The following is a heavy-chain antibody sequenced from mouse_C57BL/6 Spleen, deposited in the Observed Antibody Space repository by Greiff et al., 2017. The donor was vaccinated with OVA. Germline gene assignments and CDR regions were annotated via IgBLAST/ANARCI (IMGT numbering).Heavy chain of an antibody. CDR1: GFTFSSYA. D-gene: IGHD2-4*01. Sequence: EVKVVESGGGLVKPGGSLKLSCAASGFTFSSYAMSWVRQTPGKRLEWVATISDGGSYTYYPDNVKGRFTISRDNAKNNRYLQMSHMKFEDTAMYYYARHHDHEDDYAMDYWGQGASVTVSS. CDR2: ISDGGSYT. CDR3: ARHHDHEDDYAMDY. J-gene: IGHJ4*01. V-gene: IGHV5-4*03.